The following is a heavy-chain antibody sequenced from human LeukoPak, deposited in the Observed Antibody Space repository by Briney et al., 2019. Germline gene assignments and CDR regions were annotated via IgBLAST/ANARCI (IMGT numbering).Heavy chain of an antibody. V-gene: IGHV1-69*13. Sequence: GASVKVSCKASGGTSSSYAISWVRQAPGQGLEWMGGIIPIFGTANYAQKFQGRVTITADESTSTAYMELSSLRSEDTAVYYCARRSSSYYYGMDVWGQGTTVTVSS. CDR3: ARRSSSYYYGMDV. CDR1: GGTSSSYA. J-gene: IGHJ6*02. CDR2: IIPIFGTA. D-gene: IGHD6-6*01.